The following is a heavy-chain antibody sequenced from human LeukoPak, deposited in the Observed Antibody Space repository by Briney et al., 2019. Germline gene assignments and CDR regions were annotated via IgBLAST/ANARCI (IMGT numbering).Heavy chain of an antibody. V-gene: IGHV1-8*03. Sequence: ASVKVSCKTSGYTFTSFDINWVRHTTGHGPEWVGWVNCDNENTRYARKFQGRVASTRDTSTRTVYLELNNLSSDDTAMYYCTRGPFLNGNAYNWFDPWGQGTLVTVSS. CDR2: VNCDNENT. D-gene: IGHD1-20*01. CDR1: GYTFTSFD. J-gene: IGHJ5*02. CDR3: TRGPFLNGNAYNWFDP.